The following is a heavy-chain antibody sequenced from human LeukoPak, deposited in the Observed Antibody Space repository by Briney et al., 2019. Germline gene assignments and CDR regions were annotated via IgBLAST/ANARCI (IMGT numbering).Heavy chain of an antibody. V-gene: IGHV3-23*01. D-gene: IGHD3-22*01. CDR1: GFTFSSYA. Sequence: TGGSLGLSCAASGFTFSSYAMSWVRQAPGKGLEWVSAISGSGGSTYYADSVKGRFTISRDNSKNTLYLQMNSLRAEDTAVYYCAKGAYYYDSSGYYTFDYWGQGTLVTVSS. J-gene: IGHJ4*02. CDR2: ISGSGGST. CDR3: AKGAYYYDSSGYYTFDY.